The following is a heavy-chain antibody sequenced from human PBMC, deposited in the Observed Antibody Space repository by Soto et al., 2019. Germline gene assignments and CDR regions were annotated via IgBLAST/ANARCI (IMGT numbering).Heavy chain of an antibody. CDR2: ISYNGGGT. CDR3: AKDISGYSPAYFDY. J-gene: IGHJ4*02. Sequence: HPGGSLRLSCAASGFTFSKYAMTWARQAPGKGLEWVSAISYNGGGTYYVDSVKGRFTVSRDNSKNTLYLQMHSLRAEDTAVYYCAKDISGYSPAYFDYWGQGTLVTVSS. CDR1: GFTFSKYA. D-gene: IGHD3-22*01. V-gene: IGHV3-23*01.